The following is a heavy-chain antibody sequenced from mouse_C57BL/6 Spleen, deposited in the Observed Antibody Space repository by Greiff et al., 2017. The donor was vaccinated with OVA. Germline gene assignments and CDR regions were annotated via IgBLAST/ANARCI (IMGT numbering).Heavy chain of an antibody. J-gene: IGHJ2*01. CDR2: IYPGSGNT. CDR3: AREGLQGY. V-gene: IGHV1-76*01. CDR1: GYTFTDYY. D-gene: IGHD2-4*01. Sequence: QVQLKHSGAELVRPGASVKLSCKASGYTFTDYYINWVKQRPGQGLEWIARIYPGSGNTYYNEKFKGKATLTAEKSSSTAYMQLSSLTSEDSAVYFCAREGLQGYWGQGTTLTVSS.